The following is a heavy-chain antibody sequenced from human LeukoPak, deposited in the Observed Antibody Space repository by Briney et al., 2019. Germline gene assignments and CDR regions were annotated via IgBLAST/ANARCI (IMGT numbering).Heavy chain of an antibody. CDR3: ARVLNRGGSYYCDY. V-gene: IGHV1-2*02. CDR1: GYTFTGYY. Sequence: GASVKVSCKASGYTFTGYYMHWVRQAPGQGLEWMGWINPNSGGTNYAQKFQGRVTMTRDTSISTAYMELSRLRSDDTAVYYCARVLNRGGSYYCDYWGQGTLVTVSS. J-gene: IGHJ4*02. D-gene: IGHD3-10*01. CDR2: INPNSGGT.